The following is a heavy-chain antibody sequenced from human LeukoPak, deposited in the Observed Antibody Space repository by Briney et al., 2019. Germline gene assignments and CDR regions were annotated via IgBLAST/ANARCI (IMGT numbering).Heavy chain of an antibody. V-gene: IGHV3-64*01. D-gene: IGHD2-2*02. Sequence: GGSLRLSCAASGFTFSTYAMHWVRQAPGKGLEYVSAISYNGGGTYYANSVKGRFTVSRDNSKNTLFLQMDSLRAEDMAVYYCATSRYCSTTTCYMSPKWFDPWGQGTLVTVSS. J-gene: IGHJ5*02. CDR1: GFTFSTYA. CDR3: ATSRYCSTTTCYMSPKWFDP. CDR2: ISYNGGGT.